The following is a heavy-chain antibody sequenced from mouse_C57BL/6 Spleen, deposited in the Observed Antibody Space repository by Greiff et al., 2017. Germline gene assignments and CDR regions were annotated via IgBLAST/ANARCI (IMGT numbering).Heavy chain of an antibody. V-gene: IGHV1-81*01. CDR1: GYTFTSYG. CDR2: IYPRSGNT. CDR3: ARFYGSSYDYYAMDY. J-gene: IGHJ4*01. D-gene: IGHD1-1*01. Sequence: VQLQQSGAELARPGASVKLSCKASGYTFTSYGISWVKQRTGQGLEWIGEIYPRSGNTYYNEKFKGKATLTADKSSSTAYMELRSLTSEDSAVYFWARFYGSSYDYYAMDYWGQGTSVTVSS.